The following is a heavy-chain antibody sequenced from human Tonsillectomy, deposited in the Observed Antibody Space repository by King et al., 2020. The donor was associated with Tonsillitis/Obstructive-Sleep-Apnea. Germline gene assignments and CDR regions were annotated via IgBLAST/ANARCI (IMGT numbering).Heavy chain of an antibody. CDR3: AKDRGSSWDLEY. J-gene: IGHJ4*02. Sequence: VQLVESGGGVVQPGRSLRLSCAASGFTFSSYGMHWVRQAPGKGLEWVAVISYDGSNKYYADSVKGRFTISRDNSKNTLYLQMNSLRAEDTAVYYCAKDRGSSWDLEYWGQGTLVTVSS. CDR1: GFTFSSYG. D-gene: IGHD6-13*01. V-gene: IGHV3-30*18. CDR2: ISYDGSNK.